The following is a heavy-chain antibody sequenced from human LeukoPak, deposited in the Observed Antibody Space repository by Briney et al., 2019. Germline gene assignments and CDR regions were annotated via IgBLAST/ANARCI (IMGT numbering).Heavy chain of an antibody. J-gene: IGHJ6*03. CDR3: AKDDYYYDSSGYYSNYYYYYMDV. D-gene: IGHD3-22*01. V-gene: IGHV3-30*04. CDR1: GFTFSSYA. Sequence: GGSLRLSCAASGFTFSSYAMHWVRQAPGKGLEWVAVISYDGGNKYYADSVKGRFTISRDNSMNTLYLQMNSLRAEDTAVYYCAKDDYYYDSSGYYSNYYYYYMDVWGKGTTVTISS. CDR2: ISYDGGNK.